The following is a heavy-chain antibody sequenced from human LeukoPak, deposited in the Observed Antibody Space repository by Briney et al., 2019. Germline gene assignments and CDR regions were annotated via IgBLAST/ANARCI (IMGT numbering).Heavy chain of an antibody. CDR3: AKDPQIVGASRKFDY. D-gene: IGHD1-26*01. CDR2: ISSSSSYI. J-gene: IGHJ4*02. Sequence: GGSLRLSCAASGFTFSSYSMNWVRQAPGKGLEWVSSISSSSSYIYYADSVKGRFTISRDNAKNSLYLQMNSLRAEDTAVYYCAKDPQIVGASRKFDYWGQGTLVTVSS. V-gene: IGHV3-21*04. CDR1: GFTFSSYS.